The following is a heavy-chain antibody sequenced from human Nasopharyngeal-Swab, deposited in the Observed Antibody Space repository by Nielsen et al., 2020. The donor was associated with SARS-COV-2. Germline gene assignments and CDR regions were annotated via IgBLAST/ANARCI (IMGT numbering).Heavy chain of an antibody. J-gene: IGHJ3*02. CDR2: ISYDGSNK. CDR1: GFTFSSYA. Sequence: GGSLRLSCAASGFTFSSYAVHWVRQAPGKGLEWVAVISYDGSNKYYADSVKGRFTISRDNSKNTLYLQMNSLRAEDTAVYYCARDPSSSWPYDAFDIWGQGTMVTVSS. CDR3: ARDPSSSWPYDAFDI. V-gene: IGHV3-30-3*01. D-gene: IGHD6-13*01.